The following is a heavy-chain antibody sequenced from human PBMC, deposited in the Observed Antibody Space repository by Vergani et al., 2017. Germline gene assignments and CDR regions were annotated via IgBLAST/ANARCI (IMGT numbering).Heavy chain of an antibody. CDR2: MNPNSGNT. CDR3: ASFNWNPTGTRGPFDY. V-gene: IGHV1-8*01. J-gene: IGHJ4*02. Sequence: QVQLVQSGAEVKKPGASVKVSCKASGYTFTSYDINWVRQATGQGLEWMGWMNPNSGNTGYAQKFQGRVTMTRNTSISTAYMELSSLRSEDTAVYYCASFNWNPTGTRGPFDYWGQGTLVTVSS. CDR1: GYTFTSYD. D-gene: IGHD1-20*01.